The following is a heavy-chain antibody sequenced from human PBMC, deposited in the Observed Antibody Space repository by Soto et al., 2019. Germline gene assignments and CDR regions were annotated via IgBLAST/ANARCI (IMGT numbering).Heavy chain of an antibody. V-gene: IGHV4-39*02. CDR1: GDSISTCSYY. D-gene: IGHD1-26*01. J-gene: IGHJ1*01. CDR2: IYYSGAT. CDR3: ARLAYSGYLQT. Sequence: SETLSLTCDVSGDSISTCSYYWGWIRQPPGKGLEWIASIYYSGATYYNPSLQSRVTISVDTSNNRFSLTLSSLTAADTAVYFCARLAYSGYLQTWGQGSLVTVSS.